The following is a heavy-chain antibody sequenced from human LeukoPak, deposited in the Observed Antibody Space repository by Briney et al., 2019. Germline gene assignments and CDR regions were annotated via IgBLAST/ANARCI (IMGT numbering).Heavy chain of an antibody. V-gene: IGHV3-48*01. Sequence: GGSLRLSXAASGFTFSSYSMNWVRQAPGKGLEWVSYISSSSSTIYYADSVKGRFTISRDNAKNSLYLQMNSLRAEDTAVYYCARGGNYDFWSGYTQNWFDPWGQGTLVTVSS. D-gene: IGHD3-3*01. CDR3: ARGGNYDFWSGYTQNWFDP. CDR1: GFTFSSYS. CDR2: ISSSSSTI. J-gene: IGHJ5*02.